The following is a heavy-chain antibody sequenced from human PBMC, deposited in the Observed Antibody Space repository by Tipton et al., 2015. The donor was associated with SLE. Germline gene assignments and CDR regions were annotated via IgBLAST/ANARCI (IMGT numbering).Heavy chain of an antibody. Sequence: QSGPEVKKPGASVKVSCKASGYTFSNYDIHWVRQATGQGLEWMGWVNPNSGYTAFAQKFQGRVTMTRDTSIRTAYMQLSSLRSEDTDVYYCARYAGHFDPWGQGTLVTVSS. CDR3: ARYAGHFDP. CDR1: GYTFSNYD. V-gene: IGHV1-8*01. J-gene: IGHJ5*02. CDR2: VNPNSGYT.